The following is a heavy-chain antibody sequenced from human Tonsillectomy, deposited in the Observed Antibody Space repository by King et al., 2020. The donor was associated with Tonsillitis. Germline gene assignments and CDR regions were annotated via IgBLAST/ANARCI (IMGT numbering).Heavy chain of an antibody. CDR1: GFTISNYW. CDR3: ARIKLGAPPQDVFDV. D-gene: IGHD1-26*01. Sequence: VQLVESGGGLVQPGGSLRLSCAASGFTISNYWMRWVRQAPGKGLEWVANIRQDGNSKYYVDSVKGRFTISRDNAKNSLYLQTYSLRVEDTAVYFCARIKLGAPPQDVFDVWGLGTLVTVSS. V-gene: IGHV3-7*01. J-gene: IGHJ3*01. CDR2: IRQDGNSK.